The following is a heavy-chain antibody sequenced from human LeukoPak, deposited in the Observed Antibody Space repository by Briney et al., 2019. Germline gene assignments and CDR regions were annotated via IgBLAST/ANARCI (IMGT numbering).Heavy chain of an antibody. CDR1: GGSIGTYY. D-gene: IGHD3-22*01. CDR2: IYYSGST. V-gene: IGHV4-59*01. J-gene: IGHJ4*02. CDR3: ARRYDSSGYYYYHFDY. Sequence: PSETLSLTCTVSGGSIGTYYWSWIRQPPGKGLEWIGYIYYSGSTKYNPSLKSRVTISVDTSKNQFSLKLTSVTAADTAVYYCARRYDSSGYYYYHFDYWGQGTLVTVSS.